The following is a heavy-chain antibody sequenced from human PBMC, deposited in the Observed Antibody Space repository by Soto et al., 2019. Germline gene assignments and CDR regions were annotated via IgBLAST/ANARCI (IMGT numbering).Heavy chain of an antibody. D-gene: IGHD5-12*01. CDR3: AKDRDVSAVATTFDY. CDR1: GFTFSSYA. V-gene: IGHV3-23*01. Sequence: LSLTCAASGFTFSSYAMSWVRQAPGKGLEWVSAISGSGGSTYYADSVKGRFTISRDNSKNTLYLQMNSLRAEDTAVYYCAKDRDVSAVATTFDYWGQGTLVTVSS. J-gene: IGHJ4*02. CDR2: ISGSGGST.